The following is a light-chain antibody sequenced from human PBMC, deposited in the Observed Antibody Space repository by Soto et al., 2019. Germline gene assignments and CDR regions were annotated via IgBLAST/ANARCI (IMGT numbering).Light chain of an antibody. CDR3: MQVIETPQT. Sequence: DIVMTQSPLSLPVTPGEPASISCRSSQSLLHSNGYNYLDWYLQKPGQSPQLLIYLGSNRASGVPDRFSGSGSGTDFTLRISRVEAEDVGIYYCMQVIETPQTFGQGTKVDIK. CDR2: LGS. CDR1: QSLLHSNGYNY. V-gene: IGKV2-28*01. J-gene: IGKJ1*01.